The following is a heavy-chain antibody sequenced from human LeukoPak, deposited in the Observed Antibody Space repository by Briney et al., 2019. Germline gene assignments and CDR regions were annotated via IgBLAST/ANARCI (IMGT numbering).Heavy chain of an antibody. J-gene: IGHJ4*02. V-gene: IGHV1-18*01. CDR3: ARARGELRYFDGAGDY. CDR2: ISAYNGNT. D-gene: IGHD3-9*01. Sequence: GASVKVSCKASGYTFTSYDISWVRQAPGQGLEWMGWISAYNGNTNYAQKLQGRVTMTTDTSTSTAYMELRSLRSDDTAVYYCARARGELRYFDGAGDYWGQGTLVTVSS. CDR1: GYTFTSYD.